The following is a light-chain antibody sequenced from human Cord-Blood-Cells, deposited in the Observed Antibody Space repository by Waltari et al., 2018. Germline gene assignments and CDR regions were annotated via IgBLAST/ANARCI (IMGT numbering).Light chain of an antibody. V-gene: IGKV1-39*01. CDR1: QSISSY. CDR3: QQSYSTPFT. Sequence: DIQMTQSQSSLSESVGDRVTITCRASQSISSYLNWYQQKPGKAPKLLIYAASSLQSGVPSRFSGSGSGTDFTLTISSLQPEDFATYYCQQSYSTPFTFGPGTKVDIK. CDR2: AAS. J-gene: IGKJ3*01.